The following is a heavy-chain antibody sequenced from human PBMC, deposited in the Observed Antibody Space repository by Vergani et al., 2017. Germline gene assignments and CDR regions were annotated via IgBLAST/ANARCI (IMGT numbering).Heavy chain of an antibody. Sequence: EVQLVESGGGLVQPGGSLRLSCAASGFTFSSYEMNWGRQAPGKGLEWVSYISSSGSTIYYADSVKGRFTISRDNAKNSLYLQMNSLRAEDTAVYYCASGRDGYNYPGYFDYWGQGTLVTVSS. D-gene: IGHD5-24*01. CDR2: ISSSGSTI. V-gene: IGHV3-48*03. J-gene: IGHJ4*02. CDR1: GFTFSSYE. CDR3: ASGRDGYNYPGYFDY.